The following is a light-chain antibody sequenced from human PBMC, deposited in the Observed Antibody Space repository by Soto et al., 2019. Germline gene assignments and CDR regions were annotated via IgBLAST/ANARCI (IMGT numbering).Light chain of an antibody. Sequence: DIQMTQSPSSLSASVGDRVTITCRASQTISKYLNWYQHKPGKGPKLLIYGVSTLQSGVSSRFSGSGSGTDFTLTISSLQPEDVATYYCQQSNSIPPWTFGQGTKVDIK. CDR3: QQSNSIPPWT. CDR1: QTISKY. J-gene: IGKJ1*01. V-gene: IGKV1-39*01. CDR2: GVS.